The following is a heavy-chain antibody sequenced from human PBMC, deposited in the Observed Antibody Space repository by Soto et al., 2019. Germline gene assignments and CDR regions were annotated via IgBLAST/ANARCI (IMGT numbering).Heavy chain of an antibody. J-gene: IGHJ5*02. CDR2: IIPSFGTA. V-gene: IGHV1-69*12. CDR1: GGTFSSYA. D-gene: IGHD3-22*01. CDR3: ARDRGPSSGYYPYWFDP. Sequence: QVQLVQSGAEVEKPGSSVKVSCKASGGTFSSYAISWVRQAPGQGLEWMGEIIPSFGTANYAQKFQGRVTITADESTSTAYMELSSLRSEDTAVYYCARDRGPSSGYYPYWFDPWGHGTLVTVSS.